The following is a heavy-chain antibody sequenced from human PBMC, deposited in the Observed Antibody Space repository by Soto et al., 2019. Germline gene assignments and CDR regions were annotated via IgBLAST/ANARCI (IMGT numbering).Heavy chain of an antibody. Sequence: EVQLVESGGGLVQPGGSLRLSCAASGFTVSTKYMSWVRQTPGKGLEWVSVIYSGGGTFYAYSVRGRFTISRDNSKNTVNLQMNSLRAEDTAVYYCTRDPWAADYWGQGTLVTVSS. J-gene: IGHJ4*02. CDR3: TRDPWAADY. D-gene: IGHD3-16*01. CDR2: IYSGGGT. V-gene: IGHV3-66*01. CDR1: GFTVSTKY.